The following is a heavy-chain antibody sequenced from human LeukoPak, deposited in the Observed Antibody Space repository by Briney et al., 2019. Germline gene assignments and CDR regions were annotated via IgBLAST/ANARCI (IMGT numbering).Heavy chain of an antibody. Sequence: SETLSLTCTVSGGSISSYYWSWIRQPPGKGLEWIGYIYYSGSTNYNPSLKSRVTISVDTSKNQFSLKLSSVTAADTAVYYCARRTTVAHGGFDYWGQGTLVTVSS. V-gene: IGHV4-59*12. CDR3: ARRTTVAHGGFDY. D-gene: IGHD4-23*01. CDR1: GGSISSYY. J-gene: IGHJ4*02. CDR2: IYYSGST.